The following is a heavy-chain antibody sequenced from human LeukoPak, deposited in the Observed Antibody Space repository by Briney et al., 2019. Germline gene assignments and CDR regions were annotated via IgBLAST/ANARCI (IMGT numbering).Heavy chain of an antibody. V-gene: IGHV1-69*04. D-gene: IGHD1-1*01. Sequence: SVKVSCKASGGTLSSYGISWVRQAPGQGLEWMGRIIPILGLANYAQKFQGRVTITADTTTRTVYMEVSSLRSEDTAVYYCARVTAAPTGYNWFDPWGQGTLVTVSS. J-gene: IGHJ5*02. CDR1: GGTLSSYG. CDR2: IIPILGLA. CDR3: ARVTAAPTGYNWFDP.